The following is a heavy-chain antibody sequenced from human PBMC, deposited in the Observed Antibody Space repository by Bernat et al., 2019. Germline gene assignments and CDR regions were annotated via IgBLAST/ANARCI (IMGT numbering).Heavy chain of an antibody. Sequence: QVQLVESGGGVVQPGRSLRLSCAASGFTFSSYGMHWVRQAPGKGLEWVAVIWYDGSNKYYADSVKGRFTISRDNSKNTLYLQMNSLRAEDTAVYYCARVGYYDSSGFGDAFDIWGQGTMVTVSS. V-gene: IGHV3-33*01. CDR1: GFTFSSYG. D-gene: IGHD3-22*01. J-gene: IGHJ3*02. CDR3: ARVGYYDSSGFGDAFDI. CDR2: IWYDGSNK.